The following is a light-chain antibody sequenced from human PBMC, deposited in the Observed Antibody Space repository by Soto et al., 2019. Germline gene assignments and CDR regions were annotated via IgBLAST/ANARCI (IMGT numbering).Light chain of an antibody. V-gene: IGKV1-39*01. CDR2: AAS. CDR1: QSISSY. Sequence: DIQMTQSPASLSASVGDRVTITCRASQSISSYLNWYQQKPGKAPKLLIYAASSLQSGVPSRFSGSGSGTDFTLTLSSLQPEDFATYDCQQSYSTPPGTFGQGTKVDIK. J-gene: IGKJ1*01. CDR3: QQSYSTPPGT.